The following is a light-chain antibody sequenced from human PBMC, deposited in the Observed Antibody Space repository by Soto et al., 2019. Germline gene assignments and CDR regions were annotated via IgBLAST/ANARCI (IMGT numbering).Light chain of an antibody. V-gene: IGKV1-39*01. J-gene: IGKJ4*01. CDR2: AAS. CDR3: QQSYTTPLT. CDR1: QSISSY. Sequence: IQVTQTQSSLSASVGDRVTITCRASQSISSYLNWYQQKPGKAPKLLIYAASSLQSGVPSRFSGSGSGTDFTLTIRSLQPEDFATYYCQQSYTTPLTFGGGTKV.